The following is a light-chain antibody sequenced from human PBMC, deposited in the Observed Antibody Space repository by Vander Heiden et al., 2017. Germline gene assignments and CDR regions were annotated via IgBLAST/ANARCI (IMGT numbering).Light chain of an antibody. V-gene: IGKV1-5*03. Sequence: DIQMTQSPSTLSASVGDRVTITCRASQSISSWLAWYQQKPGKAPKLLIYKASSLESGVPSRFSASGSGTEFTLTISSLHPDDFATYYCQRYNSYPYTFGQGTKLEIK. CDR3: QRYNSYPYT. CDR1: QSISSW. CDR2: KAS. J-gene: IGKJ2*01.